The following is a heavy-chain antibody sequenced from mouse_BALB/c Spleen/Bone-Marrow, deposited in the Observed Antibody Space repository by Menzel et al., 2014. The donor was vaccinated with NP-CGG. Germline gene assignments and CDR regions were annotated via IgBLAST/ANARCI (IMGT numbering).Heavy chain of an antibody. Sequence: EVQGVESGGGLVQPGGSLKLSCAASGFTFSNYGMSWVRRTPDKRLELVATINGNGGSTYYPDSVKGRFTISRDTAKNTLYLQMSSLKSEETAMYYCVRGNYGNYVDYFDFWGQGTTLTVSS. V-gene: IGHV5-6-3*01. CDR3: VRGNYGNYVDYFDF. D-gene: IGHD2-1*01. CDR2: INGNGGST. J-gene: IGHJ2*01. CDR1: GFTFSNYG.